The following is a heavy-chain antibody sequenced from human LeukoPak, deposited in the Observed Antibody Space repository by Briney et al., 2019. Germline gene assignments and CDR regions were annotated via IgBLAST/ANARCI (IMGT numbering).Heavy chain of an antibody. CDR1: GYTFTSYY. Sequence: ASVKVSCKASGYTFTSYYMNWVRQAPGQGLEWMGIINPSGGSTSYAQKFQGRVTMTRDMSTSTVYMELSSLRSEDTAVYYCARATLTTHCGGDCYSDYPDYWGQGTLVTVSS. CDR3: ARATLTTHCGGDCYSDYPDY. CDR2: INPSGGST. D-gene: IGHD2-21*02. V-gene: IGHV1-46*01. J-gene: IGHJ4*02.